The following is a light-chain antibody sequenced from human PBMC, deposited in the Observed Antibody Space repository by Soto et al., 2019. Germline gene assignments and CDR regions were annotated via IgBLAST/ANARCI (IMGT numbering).Light chain of an antibody. J-gene: IGLJ2*01. CDR3: CSDAGNFIML. V-gene: IGLV2-11*01. Sequence: QSALTQPRSVSGSPGQSLTISCTGTSSDVGAYNYVSWYQQHPGKAPKLMIYDVTKRPSGVPDRFSGSKSGNTASLTISGLQAADEADYYCCSDAGNFIMLFGGGTKLTVL. CDR1: SSDVGAYNY. CDR2: DVT.